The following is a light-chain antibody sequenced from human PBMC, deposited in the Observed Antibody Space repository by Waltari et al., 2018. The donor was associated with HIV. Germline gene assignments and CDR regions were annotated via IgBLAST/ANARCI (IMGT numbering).Light chain of an antibody. J-gene: IGKJ2*01. CDR1: QGISSY. Sequence: DIHLTQSPSFLSASVGDRVTITCLASQGISSYLAWYQRKPGKAPNLLIYTASTLQSGVPSRFSGRGSGTECTLTISILQPEDFATYYCQQFNSYPYTFGQGTKLGIK. V-gene: IGKV1-9*01. CDR2: TAS. CDR3: QQFNSYPYT.